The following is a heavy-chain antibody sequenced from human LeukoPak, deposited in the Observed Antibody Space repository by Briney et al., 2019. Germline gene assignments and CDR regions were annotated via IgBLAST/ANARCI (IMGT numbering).Heavy chain of an antibody. D-gene: IGHD2-2*02. CDR2: IYYSGSP. J-gene: IGHJ5*02. CDR3: AGLVVPAAILGWFDP. V-gene: IGHV4-59*12. Sequence: PSETLSLTCSVSGGSISSYYWSWIRQPPGKGLEWIGYIYYSGSPNYNPSLKSRVTISVDTSKDQFSLKLSSVTAADTAVYYCAGLVVPAAILGWFDPWGQGTLVTVSS. CDR1: GGSISSYY.